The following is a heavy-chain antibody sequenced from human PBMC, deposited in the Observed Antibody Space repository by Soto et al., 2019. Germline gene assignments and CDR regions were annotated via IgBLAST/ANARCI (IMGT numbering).Heavy chain of an antibody. Sequence: GVSVEVSCEESGETLAGSYRRWVRQAPGQGLEWMGWINPNSGGTNYAQKFQGWVTMTRDTSISTAYMELSRLRSDDTAVYYCARVSPSGAACTDFDYWGQGTLVTVSS. CDR3: ARVSPSGAACTDFDY. D-gene: IGHD6-13*01. CDR1: GETLAGSY. V-gene: IGHV1-2*04. J-gene: IGHJ4*02. CDR2: INPNSGGT.